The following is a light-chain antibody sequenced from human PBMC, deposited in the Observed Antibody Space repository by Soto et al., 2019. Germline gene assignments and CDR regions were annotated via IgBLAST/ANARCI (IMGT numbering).Light chain of an antibody. CDR3: GTWDSSLRGV. CDR1: SSNIGNNY. V-gene: IGLV1-51*01. J-gene: IGLJ2*01. CDR2: DNN. Sequence: HSVLTQPPSVSAAPGQKVTISCSGSSSNIGNNYVSWYQQLPGTAPKLLIYDNNKRPSGIPDRFSGSKSGTSATLGITGLQTGDEADYYCGTWDSSLRGVFGGGTKVTVL.